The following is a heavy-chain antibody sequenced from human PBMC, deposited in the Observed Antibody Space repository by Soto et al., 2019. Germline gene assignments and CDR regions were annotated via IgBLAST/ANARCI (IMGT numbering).Heavy chain of an antibody. CDR1: GGSISSSSYS. CDR2: IYYSGST. Sequence: SETLSLTCTVSGGSISSSSYSWGWIRQPPGKGLEWIGSIYYSGSTYYNPSLKSRVTISVDTSKNQFSLKLSSVTAADTAVYYCARRRGYSYGYNYYYGMDVWGQGTTVTVSS. D-gene: IGHD5-18*01. CDR3: ARRRGYSYGYNYYYGMDV. J-gene: IGHJ6*02. V-gene: IGHV4-39*01.